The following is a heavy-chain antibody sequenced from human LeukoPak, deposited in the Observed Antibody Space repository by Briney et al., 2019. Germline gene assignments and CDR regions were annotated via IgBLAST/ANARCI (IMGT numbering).Heavy chain of an antibody. CDR1: GGSVSSGSYY. D-gene: IGHD3-9*01. CDR3: ARSPLTGNYGDWFDP. J-gene: IGHJ5*02. V-gene: IGHV4-61*01. CDR2: INHSGRT. Sequence: SETLSLTCTVSGGSVSSGSYYWSWIRQPPGKGLELIGEINHSGRTNYNPSLKSRVTISVDTSKNQFSLNLSSVTAADTAVYYCARSPLTGNYGDWFDPWGQGTLVIVSS.